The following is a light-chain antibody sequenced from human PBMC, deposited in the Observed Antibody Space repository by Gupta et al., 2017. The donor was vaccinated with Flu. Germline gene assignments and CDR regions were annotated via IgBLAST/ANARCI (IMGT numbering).Light chain of an antibody. CDR2: GAF. Sequence: DIVLTQSPATLSVSPGERVTLSCTASLSVSSNLSWYQQKPGPAPRLLIYGAFTRAPGIPARFSGSGSETDFTLTIRSLQSADFAVYYCQRYDNWPPYTFGQGTRLDIK. V-gene: IGKV3-15*01. CDR3: QRYDNWPPYT. J-gene: IGKJ2*01. CDR1: LSVSSN.